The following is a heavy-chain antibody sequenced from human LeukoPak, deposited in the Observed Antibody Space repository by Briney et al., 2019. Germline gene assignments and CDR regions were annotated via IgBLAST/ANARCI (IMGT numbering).Heavy chain of an antibody. J-gene: IGHJ4*02. D-gene: IGHD2-2*01. CDR2: INHSGST. Sequence: SETLSLTCAVYGGSFSGYYWSWIRQPPGKGLEWIGEINHSGSTNYNPSLKRRVTISVHPSKNQFSLNLSSVPAADTAVYYCARGGARYCSSTSCPLLDYWGQGTLVTVSS. V-gene: IGHV4-34*01. CDR3: ARGGARYCSSTSCPLLDY. CDR1: GGSFSGYY.